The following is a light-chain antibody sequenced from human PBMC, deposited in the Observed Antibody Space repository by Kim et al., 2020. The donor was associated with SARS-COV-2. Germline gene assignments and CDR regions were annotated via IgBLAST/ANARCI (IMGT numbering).Light chain of an antibody. Sequence: SSELTQDPAVSVALGQTVRITCQGDSLRSYYATWYQQKPGQAQKVVIYGKDNRPSGVPDRFSGSSSGNTAYLTITGTQAGDEADYYCNSRDSNDYVVFGG. V-gene: IGLV3-19*01. CDR2: GKD. J-gene: IGLJ2*01. CDR3: NSRDSNDYVV. CDR1: SLRSYY.